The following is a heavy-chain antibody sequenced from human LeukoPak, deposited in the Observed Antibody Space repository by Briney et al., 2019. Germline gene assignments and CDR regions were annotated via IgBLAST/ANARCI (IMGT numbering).Heavy chain of an antibody. D-gene: IGHD5-18*01. CDR3: ATGYSYGFYYFDY. J-gene: IGHJ4*02. CDR2: INTNTGNP. CDR1: GYTFTTYA. V-gene: IGHV7-4-1*02. Sequence: ASVKVSCKASGYTFTTYAMNWVRQAPGQGLEWMGWINTNTGNPTFAQGFTGRFVFSLDTSVSTAYLQISSLKAEDTAVYYCATGYSYGFYYFDYWGQGTLVTVSS.